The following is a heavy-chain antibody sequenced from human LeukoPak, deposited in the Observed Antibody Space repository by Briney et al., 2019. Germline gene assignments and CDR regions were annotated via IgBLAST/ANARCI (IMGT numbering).Heavy chain of an antibody. CDR2: IYSGGST. CDR1: GFTVSSNY. D-gene: IGHD3-22*01. J-gene: IGHJ4*02. V-gene: IGHV3-66*01. CDR3: ASRRGDYYDSSGPDY. Sequence: GGSLTLSCAASGFTVSSNYMSWVRQAPGKGLEWVSVIYSGGSTYYADSVKGRFTISRDNSKNTLYLQMNSLRAEDTAVYYCASRRGDYYDSSGPDYWGQGTLVTVSS.